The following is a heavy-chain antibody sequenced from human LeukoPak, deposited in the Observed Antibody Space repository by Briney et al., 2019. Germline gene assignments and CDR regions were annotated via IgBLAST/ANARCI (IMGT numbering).Heavy chain of an antibody. Sequence: ASVKVSCKASGGTFSSYAISWVRQAPGQGLEWMGRIIPIFGTANYAQKFQGRVTITADESTSTAYMELSSLRSEDTAVYYCARRELKPYYYYYYGMDVWGQGTTVTVSS. CDR2: IIPIFGTA. V-gene: IGHV1-69*01. CDR1: GGTFSSYA. CDR3: ARRELKPYYYYYYGMDV. D-gene: IGHD1-26*01. J-gene: IGHJ6*02.